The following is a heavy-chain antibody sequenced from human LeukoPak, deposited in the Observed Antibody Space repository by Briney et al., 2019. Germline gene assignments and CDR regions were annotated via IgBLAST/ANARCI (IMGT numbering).Heavy chain of an antibody. V-gene: IGHV4-59*08. D-gene: IGHD3-3*01. CDR1: GDSINSYY. Sequence: PSETLSLTCTVPGDSINSYYWSWIRQPPGKELEWIGYIYYSGSTNYNPSLESRVTISVDTSKNQFFLIMSSVTAADTALYYCARHSGYYIDYWGQGTLVTVSS. J-gene: IGHJ4*02. CDR3: ARHSGYYIDY. CDR2: IYYSGST.